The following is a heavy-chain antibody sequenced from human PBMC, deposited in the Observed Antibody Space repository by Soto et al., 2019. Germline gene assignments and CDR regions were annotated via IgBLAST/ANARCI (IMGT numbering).Heavy chain of an antibody. CDR1: DDSINSDKYY. Sequence: QLQLQESGPGLVKPSETLSLPCSVSDDSINSDKYYWGWIRQPPGKGLAWIGTIYYRGNAYYNPSLQTRVTISLDKSKSQFSLKLNSVTAADSAVYFCARLEGLATISYYFDFWGPGALVTVSS. D-gene: IGHD3-9*01. V-gene: IGHV4-39*01. J-gene: IGHJ4*02. CDR2: IYYRGNA. CDR3: ARLEGLATISYYFDF.